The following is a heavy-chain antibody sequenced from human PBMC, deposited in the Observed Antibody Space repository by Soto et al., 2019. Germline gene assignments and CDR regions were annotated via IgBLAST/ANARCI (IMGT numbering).Heavy chain of an antibody. CDR3: AKEGTGPAAGTDYYYGMDV. V-gene: IGHV1-69*13. Sequence: GASGKGCWEASGGTVNRYASSWVGRAPGRGDEWIGGIIPIFGTADYAQKFQGRVTITADESTSTAYMELSSLRSEDTAVYYCAKEGTGPAAGTDYYYGMDVWGQGTTVTVSS. D-gene: IGHD6-13*01. CDR2: IIPIFGTA. CDR1: GGTVNRYA. J-gene: IGHJ6*02.